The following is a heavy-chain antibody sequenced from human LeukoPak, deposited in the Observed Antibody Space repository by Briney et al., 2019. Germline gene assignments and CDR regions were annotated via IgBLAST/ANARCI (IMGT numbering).Heavy chain of an antibody. V-gene: IGHV1-69*05. CDR3: ARDRLSVPEQFDP. CDR1: GGTFSSYT. J-gene: IGHJ5*02. Sequence: SVKVSCKASGGTFSSYTINRVRQAPGQGLEWMGGIIPICGTANYAQKFQGRVTMTTDTSTSTAYMELRSLRSDDTAVYYCARDRLSVPEQFDPWGQGTLVTVSS. CDR2: IIPICGTA. D-gene: IGHD3-16*02.